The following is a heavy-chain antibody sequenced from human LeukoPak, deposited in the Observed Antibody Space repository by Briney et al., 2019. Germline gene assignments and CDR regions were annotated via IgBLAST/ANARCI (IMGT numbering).Heavy chain of an antibody. CDR1: GFIFFAYG. D-gene: IGHD3-16*02. J-gene: IGHJ4*02. CDR3: ARDKYYDYVWGSYRPSIPV. Sequence: PGGSLRLSCAASGFIFFAYGMTWVRQAPGKGLERVSSISGSGGTTYYADSVKGRFTISRDNSKNTLSLQMNSLRAEDTAVYYCARDKYYDYVWGSYRPSIPVWGQGTLVTVSS. CDR2: ISGSGGTT. V-gene: IGHV3-23*01.